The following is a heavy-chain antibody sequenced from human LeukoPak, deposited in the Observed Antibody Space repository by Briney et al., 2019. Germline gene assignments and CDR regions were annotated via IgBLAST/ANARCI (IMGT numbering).Heavy chain of an antibody. CDR3: AREYYGDYKNWFDP. CDR1: GYTFTGYY. D-gene: IGHD4-17*01. V-gene: IGHV1-2*02. J-gene: IGHJ5*02. CDR2: INPNSGGT. Sequence: ASVKVSCKASGYTFTGYYMHWVRQAPGQGLEWMGWINPNSGGTNYAQKFQGRVTMTRDTSISTAYMELSRLRPDDTAVYYCAREYYGDYKNWFDPWGQGTLVTVSS.